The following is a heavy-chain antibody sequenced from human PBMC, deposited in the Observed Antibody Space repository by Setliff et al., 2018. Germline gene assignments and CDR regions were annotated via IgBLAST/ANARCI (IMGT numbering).Heavy chain of an antibody. D-gene: IGHD1-1*01. CDR3: AADPALIWNDAGPSDVFDI. CDR1: GFTFTSSA. V-gene: IGHV1-58*01. Sequence: GASVKVSCKASGFTFTSSAVQWVRQARGQRLEWIGWIVVASGNTNYAQKFQERVTIATDMSTSTAYMELSSLRSEDTAVYYCAADPALIWNDAGPSDVFDIWGQGTMVTVSS. CDR2: IVVASGNT. J-gene: IGHJ3*02.